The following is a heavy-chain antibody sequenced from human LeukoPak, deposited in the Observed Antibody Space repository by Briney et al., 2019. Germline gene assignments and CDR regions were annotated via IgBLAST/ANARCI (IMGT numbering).Heavy chain of an antibody. CDR3: ARDMIGNYGVYPTAFDI. Sequence: GGSLRLSCAASGFTFSNFWMNWVRQAPGKGLEWVASIKQDGSEKFYVDSVKGRFTISRDNAKNSLHLQMNSLRVEDTAVYYCARDMIGNYGVYPTAFDIWGQGTMVTVSS. CDR2: IKQDGSEK. CDR1: GFTFSNFW. J-gene: IGHJ3*02. V-gene: IGHV3-7*01. D-gene: IGHD4-17*01.